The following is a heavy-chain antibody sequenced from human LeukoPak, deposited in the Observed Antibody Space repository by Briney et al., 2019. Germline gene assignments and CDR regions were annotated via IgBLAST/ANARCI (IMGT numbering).Heavy chain of an antibody. Sequence: GGSLRLSCAASGFTFSGSAMHWVRQASGKGLEWVGRIRSKANSYATAYAASVKGRFTISRDDSKNTAYLQMNSLKTEDTAVYYCTRPPIVDSSGYRSDYWGQGTLVTVSS. J-gene: IGHJ4*02. V-gene: IGHV3-73*01. CDR2: IRSKANSYAT. CDR3: TRPPIVDSSGYRSDY. CDR1: GFTFSGSA. D-gene: IGHD3-22*01.